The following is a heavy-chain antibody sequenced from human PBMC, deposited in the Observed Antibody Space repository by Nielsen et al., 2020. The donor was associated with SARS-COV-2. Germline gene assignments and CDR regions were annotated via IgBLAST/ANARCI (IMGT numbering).Heavy chain of an antibody. J-gene: IGHJ4*02. CDR3: AKDESSSWYSVEGSFDY. Sequence: GESLKISCAASGFTFSSYGMHWVRQAPGKGLEWVAVIWYDGSNKYYADSVKGRFTISRDNSKNTLYLQMNSLRAEDTAVYYCAKDESSSWYSVEGSFDYWGQGTLVTVSS. D-gene: IGHD6-13*01. CDR2: IWYDGSNK. V-gene: IGHV3-30*02. CDR1: GFTFSSYG.